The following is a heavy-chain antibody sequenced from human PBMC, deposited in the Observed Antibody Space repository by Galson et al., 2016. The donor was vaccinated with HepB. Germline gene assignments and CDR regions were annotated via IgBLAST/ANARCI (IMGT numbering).Heavy chain of an antibody. CDR1: GGTFSSYA. J-gene: IGHJ4*02. V-gene: IGHV1-69*13. Sequence: SVKVSCKASGGTFSSYAISWVRQAPGQGFEWMGVIIPIFHTPNYAQKFQGRVTMTADASTSTAYMEVTSLRDDDTAVYYCAGMFGDLHWGQGTLVTVSS. D-gene: IGHD3-10*02. CDR2: IIPIFHTP. CDR3: AGMFGDLH.